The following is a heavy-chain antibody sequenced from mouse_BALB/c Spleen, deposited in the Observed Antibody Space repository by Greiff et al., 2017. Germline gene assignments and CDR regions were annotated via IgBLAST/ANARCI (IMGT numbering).Heavy chain of an antibody. D-gene: IGHD1-1*02. CDR3: ASGNYVDD. Sequence: EVKLQESGAELVKPGASVKLSCTASGFNIKDTYMHWVKQRPEQGLEWIGRIDPANGNTKYDPKFQDKVTITADTSSNTAYLQLSSLTSEDTAVYDCASGNYVDDWGQGTTLTGSA. CDR2: IDPANGNT. J-gene: IGHJ2*01. V-gene: IGHV14-3*02. CDR1: GFNIKDTY.